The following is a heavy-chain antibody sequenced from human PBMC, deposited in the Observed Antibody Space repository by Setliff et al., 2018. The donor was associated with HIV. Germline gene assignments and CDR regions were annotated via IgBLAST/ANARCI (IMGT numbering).Heavy chain of an antibody. D-gene: IGHD3-22*01. V-gene: IGHV2-5*01. CDR3: AHRRRYYYDSSGYYGEYFQH. CDR2: IFGNDDQ. CDR1: GFSLSTCGVG. Sequence: GSGPTLVNPTQTLTLTCTFSGFSLSTCGVGVGWIRQPPGKALEWLALIFGNDDQRYSPSLKTRLTITKDTSKNQVVLTMTNMDPVDTATYYCAHRRRYYYDSSGYYGEYFQHWGQGTLVTVSS. J-gene: IGHJ1*01.